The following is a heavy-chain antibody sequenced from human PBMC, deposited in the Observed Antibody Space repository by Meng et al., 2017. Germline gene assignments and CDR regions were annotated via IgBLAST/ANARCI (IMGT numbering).Heavy chain of an antibody. J-gene: IGHJ5*02. CDR3: AREERGSGDS. Sequence: QVQLGQSGAEVKRPGAPVKVSCKASGYIFASYGIHWVRQAPGQGLEWIGWINSYSGDTNYTQTLQGRVTLTKEPSTSTAYMELRSLRSDDTAVYYCAREERGSGDSWGQGTLVTVSS. V-gene: IGHV1-18*01. CDR1: GYIFASYG. D-gene: IGHD3-22*01. CDR2: INSYSGDT.